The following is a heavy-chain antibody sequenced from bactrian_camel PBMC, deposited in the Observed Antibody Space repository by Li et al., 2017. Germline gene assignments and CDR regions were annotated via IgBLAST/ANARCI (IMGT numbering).Heavy chain of an antibody. CDR3: AAEDQAPCDMEWICNYNS. V-gene: IGHV3S53*01. D-gene: IGHD3*01. J-gene: IGHJ4*01. CDR2: VDSNGVT. Sequence: VQLVESGGGSVQAGGSLTLSCAASESTYRSICMAWFRQAPGSQRETVATVDSNGVTKVAASVKGRFALSKDNAKNTLYLRMDNLKPEDTALYTCAAEDQAPCDMEWICNYNSWGQGTQVTVS. CDR1: ESTYRSIC.